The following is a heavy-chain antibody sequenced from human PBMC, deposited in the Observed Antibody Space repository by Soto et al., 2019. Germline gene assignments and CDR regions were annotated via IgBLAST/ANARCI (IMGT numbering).Heavy chain of an antibody. Sequence: QVQLQESGPGLVKPSETLSLTCTVSGGSISSYYWSWIRQPPGKGLEWIGYIYYSGSTNYNPSLKGRVTITADTSKNQFSLKLSSVTAADTAVYYCARLPLGPNGGMDVWGQGTTVTVSS. CDR1: GGSISSYY. D-gene: IGHD1-1*01. J-gene: IGHJ6*02. CDR2: IYYSGST. V-gene: IGHV4-59*08. CDR3: ARLPLGPNGGMDV.